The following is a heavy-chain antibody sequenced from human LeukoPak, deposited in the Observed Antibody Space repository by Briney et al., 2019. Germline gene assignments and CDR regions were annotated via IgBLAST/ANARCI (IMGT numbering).Heavy chain of an antibody. D-gene: IGHD6-19*01. J-gene: IGHJ4*02. CDR3: AREIGAVAAPLGH. CDR2: INPKSGGT. CDR1: GYSFTGCF. Sequence: ASVKVSCKASGYSFTGCFMHWVRQAPGQGLEWMGWINPKSGGTNYAQKFQGRVTMTRDTSIDTAFMELSRLKSDDTAVYFCAREIGAVAAPLGHWGQGTPVIVSS. V-gene: IGHV1-2*02.